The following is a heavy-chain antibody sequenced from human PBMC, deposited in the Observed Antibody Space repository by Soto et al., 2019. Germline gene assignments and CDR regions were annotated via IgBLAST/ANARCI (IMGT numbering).Heavy chain of an antibody. D-gene: IGHD4-17*01. CDR1: GGSISSYY. Sequence: QVQLQESGPGLVKPSETLSLTCTVSGGSISSYYWSWIRQPPGKGLEWIGYIYYTGTTNYNPSLKRRVTPSVDTSKNHFSLTLSSVTAAATAVYYCTTLPWSDSGGLFAPWGQGTLVTVSS. CDR3: TTLPWSDSGGLFAP. J-gene: IGHJ5*02. CDR2: IYYTGTT. V-gene: IGHV4-59*01.